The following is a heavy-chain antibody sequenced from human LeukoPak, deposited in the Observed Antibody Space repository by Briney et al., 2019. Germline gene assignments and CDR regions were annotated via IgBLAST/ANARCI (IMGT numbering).Heavy chain of an antibody. CDR3: ARANTVTTFDY. D-gene: IGHD4-17*01. Sequence: KASETLSLTCTVSGGSISTYYWSWIRQPPGKGLEWIGYIYYSGSTNYNPSLKSRVTISVDTSKNQFSLKLSSVTAADTAVYYCARANTVTTFDYWGQGTLVTVSS. CDR2: IYYSGST. V-gene: IGHV4-59*01. CDR1: GGSISTYY. J-gene: IGHJ4*02.